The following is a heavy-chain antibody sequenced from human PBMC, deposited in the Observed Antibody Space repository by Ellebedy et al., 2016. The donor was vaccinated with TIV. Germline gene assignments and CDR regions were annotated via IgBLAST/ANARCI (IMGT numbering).Heavy chain of an antibody. CDR2: IYPGDSDT. Sequence: GESLKISXKGSGYSFTSYWIGWVRQMPGKGLEWMGIIYPGDSDTRYSPSFQGQVTISADKSISTAYLQWSSLKASDTAMYYCARHNPLGDDRYYYDSSGYPTSRPYYYYGMDVWGQGTTVTVSS. CDR1: GYSFTSYW. V-gene: IGHV5-51*01. D-gene: IGHD3-22*01. CDR3: ARHNPLGDDRYYYDSSGYPTSRPYYYYGMDV. J-gene: IGHJ6*02.